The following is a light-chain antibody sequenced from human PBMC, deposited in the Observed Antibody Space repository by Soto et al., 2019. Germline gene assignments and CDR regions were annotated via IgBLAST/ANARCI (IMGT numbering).Light chain of an antibody. V-gene: IGLV1-51*02. CDR2: ENN. CDR3: GTWDSSLSAWV. CDR1: SSNIGNNY. Sequence: QSVLTQPPSVSAAPGQTVTISCSGSSSNIGNNYVSWYQQHPGTAPKLLIYENNKRPSGIPDRFSGSKSGTSATLGITGLQTGDEADYYCGTWDSSLSAWVFGGGTKVTVL. J-gene: IGLJ3*02.